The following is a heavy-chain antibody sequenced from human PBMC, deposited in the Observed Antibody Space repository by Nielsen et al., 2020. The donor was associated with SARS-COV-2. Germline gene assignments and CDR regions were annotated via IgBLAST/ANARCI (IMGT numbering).Heavy chain of an antibody. V-gene: IGHV3-9*01. Sequence: SLKISCAASGFTFDDYAMHWVRQAPGKGLEWVSGISWNSGSIGYADSVKGRFTISRDNARNTLYLQMNSLRTEDTAIYYCASTEYSGLRGLNYWGQGTLVTVSS. J-gene: IGHJ4*02. CDR2: ISWNSGSI. D-gene: IGHD2-21*01. CDR3: ASTEYSGLRGLNY. CDR1: GFTFDDYA.